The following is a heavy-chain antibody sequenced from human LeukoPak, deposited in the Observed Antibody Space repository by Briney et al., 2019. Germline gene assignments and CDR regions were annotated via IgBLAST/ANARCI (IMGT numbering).Heavy chain of an antibody. D-gene: IGHD3-3*01. CDR2: IIPIFGTA. CDR3: ARADFWSGQRDSYYFDY. V-gene: IGHV1-69*13. J-gene: IGHJ4*02. CDR1: GGTFSSYA. Sequence: GASVKVSCKASGGTFSSYAISWVRQAPGQGLEWMGGIIPIFGTADYAQKFQGRVTITADESTSTAYMELSSLRSEDTAVYYCARADFWSGQRDSYYFDYCGQGTLVTVSS.